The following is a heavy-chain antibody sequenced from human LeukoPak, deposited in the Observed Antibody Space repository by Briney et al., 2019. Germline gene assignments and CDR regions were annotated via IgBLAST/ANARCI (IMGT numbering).Heavy chain of an antibody. J-gene: IGHJ4*02. CDR3: ARGLLVGNTGYYFDY. CDR2: IHYSGST. V-gene: IGHV4-59*01. CDR1: GGSISGYY. Sequence: SETLFLTCTVSGGSISGYYWTWIRQPPGKGLEWIGYIHYSGSTNSHPSLKSRVTLSVDTSKQQFSLKLRSVTAADTAVYYCARGLLVGNTGYYFDYWGQGTLVTVSS. D-gene: IGHD1-26*01.